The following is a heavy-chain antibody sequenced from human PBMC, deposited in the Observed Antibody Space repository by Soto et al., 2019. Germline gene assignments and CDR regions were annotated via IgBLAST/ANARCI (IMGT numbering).Heavy chain of an antibody. CDR2: ISYDGSNK. J-gene: IGHJ4*02. CDR1: GFTFSSYG. CDR3: AKDMVRGSGGRWDSSDY. V-gene: IGHV3-30*18. Sequence: QVQLVESGGGVVQPGRSLRLSCAASGFTFSSYGMHWVRQAPGKGLEWVAVISYDGSNKYYADSVKGRFTISRDNSKNTLYLQMNSLRAEDTAVYYCAKDMVRGSGGRWDSSDYWGQGTLVTVSS. D-gene: IGHD3-10*01.